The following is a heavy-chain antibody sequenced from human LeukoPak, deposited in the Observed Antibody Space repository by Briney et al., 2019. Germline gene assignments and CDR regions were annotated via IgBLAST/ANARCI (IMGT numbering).Heavy chain of an antibody. J-gene: IGHJ4*02. CDR2: INPNSGGT. Sequence: ASVKVSCKASGYTFTNYDLHWVRQAPGQGLEWMGWINPNSGGTNYAQKFQGRVTMTRDTSISTAYMALRRLRSDDTALYYCESPPGIDGYNRYAYWGQGPLVTVSS. CDR1: GYTFTNYD. V-gene: IGHV1-2*02. CDR3: ESPPGIDGYNRYAY. D-gene: IGHD5-24*01.